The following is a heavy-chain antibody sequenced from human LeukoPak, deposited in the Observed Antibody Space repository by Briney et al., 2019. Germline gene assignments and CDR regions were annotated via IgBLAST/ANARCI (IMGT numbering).Heavy chain of an antibody. CDR2: IYYSGST. V-gene: IGHV4-59*01. J-gene: IGHJ4*02. Sequence: SETLSLTCTVSGGSISGYYWSWIRQPPGKGLVWIGYIYYSGSTNYNPSLKSRVTISVDTSKNQFSLKLSSVTAADTAVYYCARASAFNWNDYWGQGTLVTVSS. CDR3: ARASAFNWNDY. CDR1: GGSISGYY. D-gene: IGHD1-1*01.